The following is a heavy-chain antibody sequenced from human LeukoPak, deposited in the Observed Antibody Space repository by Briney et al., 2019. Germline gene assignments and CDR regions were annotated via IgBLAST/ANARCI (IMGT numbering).Heavy chain of an antibody. CDR1: GGSISSHY. Sequence: SETLSLTCTVSGGSISSHYWSWIRQPPGKGLEWIGYIYYSGSTNYNPSLKSRVTISVDTSKNQFSLKLSSVTAADTAVYYCAREMYYYDSSGYYDSYYYYYMDVWGKGTTVTVSS. V-gene: IGHV4-59*11. J-gene: IGHJ6*03. D-gene: IGHD3-22*01. CDR2: IYYSGST. CDR3: AREMYYYDSSGYYDSYYYYYMDV.